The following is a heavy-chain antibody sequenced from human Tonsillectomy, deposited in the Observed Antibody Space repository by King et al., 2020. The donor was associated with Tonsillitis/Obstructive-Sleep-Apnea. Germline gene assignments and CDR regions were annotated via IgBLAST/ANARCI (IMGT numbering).Heavy chain of an antibody. CDR3: ASDPGADY. CDR2: IYYSGTT. J-gene: IGHJ4*02. V-gene: IGHV4-39*01. Sequence: QLQESGPGLVKPSETLSLTCTVSGDSISSISYYWVWIRQPPGQGLEWIGSIYYSGTTYYNPSLKSRVTISVDTSRNQFSLKLNSVTAVDTAVYYCASDPGADYWGQGTLVTVSS. CDR1: GDSISSISYY.